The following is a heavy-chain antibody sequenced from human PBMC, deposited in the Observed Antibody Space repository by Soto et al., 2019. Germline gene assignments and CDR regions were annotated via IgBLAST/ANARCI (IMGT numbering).Heavy chain of an antibody. D-gene: IGHD6-13*01. V-gene: IGHV1-18*01. CDR2: ISAYNGNT. CDR3: ARDIAAAGTEDYYYGIDV. J-gene: IGHJ6*02. Sequence: GASVKVSCKASGYTFTSYGISWVRQAPGQGLEWMGWISAYNGNTNYAQKLQGRVTMTTDTSTSTAYMELRSLRSDDTAVYYCARDIAAAGTEDYYYGIDVWGQGTTVTVSS. CDR1: GYTFTSYG.